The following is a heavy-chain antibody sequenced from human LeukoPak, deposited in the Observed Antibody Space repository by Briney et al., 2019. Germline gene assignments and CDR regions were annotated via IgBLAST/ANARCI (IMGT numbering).Heavy chain of an antibody. D-gene: IGHD2-15*01. Sequence: SETLSLTCSVSGASIGSYYWIWIRQPPGKGLEWIGEIYHSGSTNYNPSLKSRVTISVDKSKNQFSLKLSSVTAADTAVYYCAQTPYCSGGSCYWGGAFDIWGQGTMVTVSS. J-gene: IGHJ3*02. CDR3: AQTPYCSGGSCYWGGAFDI. CDR1: GASIGSYY. CDR2: IYHSGST. V-gene: IGHV4-59*12.